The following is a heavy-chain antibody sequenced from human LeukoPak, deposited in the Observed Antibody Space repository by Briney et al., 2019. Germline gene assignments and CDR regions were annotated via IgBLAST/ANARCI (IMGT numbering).Heavy chain of an antibody. V-gene: IGHV4-39*02. CDR2: IYYSGST. CDR1: GGSISSSTYY. Sequence: SETLSLTCTVSGGSISSSTYYWGWIRQPPGKGLEWIGNIYYSGSTYYNPPLKSRVTISVDTSKNQFSLKLSSVTASDTAVYYCATDYGDFFFDYWGQGALVTVSS. CDR3: ATDYGDFFFDY. D-gene: IGHD4-17*01. J-gene: IGHJ4*02.